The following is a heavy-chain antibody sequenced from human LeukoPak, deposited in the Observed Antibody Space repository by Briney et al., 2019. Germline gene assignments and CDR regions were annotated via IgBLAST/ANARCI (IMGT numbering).Heavy chain of an antibody. Sequence: GASVKVSCKASGYTLTSYAMHWVRQAPGQRLEWMGWINAGNGNTKYSRKFQGRVTITRDTSASTAYMELSSLRSEDTAVYYCARVRAVAAEFDYWGQGTLVTVSS. J-gene: IGHJ4*02. CDR2: INAGNGNT. D-gene: IGHD6-19*01. CDR1: GYTLTSYA. V-gene: IGHV1-3*01. CDR3: ARVRAVAAEFDY.